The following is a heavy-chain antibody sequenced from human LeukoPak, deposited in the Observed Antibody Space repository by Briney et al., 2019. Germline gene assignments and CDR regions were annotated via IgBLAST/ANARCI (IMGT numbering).Heavy chain of an antibody. CDR1: GLFFSTNW. CDR3: VRDWGYDSSGYWQKYFDT. Sequence: GGSLRLSCAASGLFFSTNWMSWVRQAPGKGLEWVATITPDGRDKYYVDSVKGRFTMSRDNGKNSVYLQMNSLRAEDTAVYYCVRDWGYDSSGYWQKYFDTWGQGTLVTVSS. V-gene: IGHV3-7*01. D-gene: IGHD3-22*01. J-gene: IGHJ4*02. CDR2: ITPDGRDK.